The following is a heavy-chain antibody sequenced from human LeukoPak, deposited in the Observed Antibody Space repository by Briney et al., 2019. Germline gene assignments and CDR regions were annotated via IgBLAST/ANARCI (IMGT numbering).Heavy chain of an antibody. Sequence: SETLSLTCAVYGGSFSGYYWSWIRQPPGKRLEWIGSIYHSGSTYYNPSLKSRVTISVDTSKNQFSLKLTSVTAADTAVYYCARGGPKYYYGSGSYSWFDPWGQGTLVTVSS. CDR2: IYHSGST. CDR1: GGSFSGYY. V-gene: IGHV4-34*01. CDR3: ARGGPKYYYGSGSYSWFDP. J-gene: IGHJ5*02. D-gene: IGHD3-10*01.